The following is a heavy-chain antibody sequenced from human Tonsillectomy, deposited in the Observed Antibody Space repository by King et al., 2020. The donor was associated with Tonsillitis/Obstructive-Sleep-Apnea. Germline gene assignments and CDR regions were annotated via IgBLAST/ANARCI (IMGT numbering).Heavy chain of an antibody. CDR1: GFSLTTNGMS. CDR3: ARTSDFDY. CDR2: LYWDDDK. V-gene: IGHV2-5*02. Sequence: LTFKESGPTLVKPTQTLTLTCTFSGFSLTTNGMSVGWIRQPPGKALEWLALLYWDDDKRYNPSLKSRVTLTKDTSKSQVVLQMTDMDSIDTATYFCARTSDFDYWSQGTLVTVSS. J-gene: IGHJ4*02. D-gene: IGHD1-26*01.